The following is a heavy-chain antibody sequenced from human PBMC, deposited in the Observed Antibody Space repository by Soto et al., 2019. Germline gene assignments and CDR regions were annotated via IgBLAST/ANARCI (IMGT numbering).Heavy chain of an antibody. CDR2: IYHSGST. J-gene: IGHJ5*02. V-gene: IGHV4-4*02. CDR1: CGSISSSNW. D-gene: IGHD2-2*02. Sequence: SETLSLTCAVSCGSISSSNWWSWVRQPPGKGLEWIGEIYHSGSTNYNPSLKSRVTISVDKSKNQFSLKLSSVTAADTAVYYCARDERYCSSTSCYTGWFDPWGQGTLVTVS. CDR3: ARDERYCSSTSCYTGWFDP.